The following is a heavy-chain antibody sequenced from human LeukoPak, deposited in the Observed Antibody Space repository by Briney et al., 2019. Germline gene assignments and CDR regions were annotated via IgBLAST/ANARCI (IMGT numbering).Heavy chain of an antibody. V-gene: IGHV4-59*01. CDR2: IYYSGST. Sequence: SETLSLTCPVSGGSISSYYWSWIRQPPGKGLEWIGYIYYSGSTNYNPSLKSRVTISVDTSKNQFSLKLSSVTAADTAVYYCARSPDYYDSCAFDIWGQGTMVTVSS. CDR3: ARSPDYYDSCAFDI. D-gene: IGHD3-22*01. CDR1: GGSISSYY. J-gene: IGHJ3*02.